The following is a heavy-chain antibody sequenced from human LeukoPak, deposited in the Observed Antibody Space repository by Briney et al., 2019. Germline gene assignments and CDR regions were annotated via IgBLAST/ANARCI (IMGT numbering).Heavy chain of an antibody. Sequence: GGSLRLSCAASGFTVSSNYMSWVRQAPGKGLEWVSVIYSGGSTYYADSVKGRFTISRDNSKNTLYLQMNSLRAEDTAVYYCARDLYYYDSSGYYTPRAFDIWGQGTMVTVSS. V-gene: IGHV3-66*01. D-gene: IGHD3-22*01. J-gene: IGHJ3*02. CDR2: IYSGGST. CDR3: ARDLYYYDSSGYYTPRAFDI. CDR1: GFTVSSNY.